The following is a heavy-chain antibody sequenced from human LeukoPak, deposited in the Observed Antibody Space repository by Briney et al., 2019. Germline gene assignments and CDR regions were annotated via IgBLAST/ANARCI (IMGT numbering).Heavy chain of an antibody. D-gene: IGHD6-19*01. CDR3: APRSSGLDY. J-gene: IGHJ4*02. CDR1: GFTFSSYA. V-gene: IGHV3-30-3*01. CDR2: ISYDGSNK. Sequence: GGSLRLSCAASGFTFSSYAMHWVRQAPGKGLEWVAVISYDGSNKYYADSVKGRFTISRDNSKNTLYLQMNSLRAEDTAVYYCAPRSSGLDYWGQGTLVTVSS.